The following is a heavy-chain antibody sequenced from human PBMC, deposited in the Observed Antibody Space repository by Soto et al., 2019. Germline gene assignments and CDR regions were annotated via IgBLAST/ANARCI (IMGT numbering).Heavy chain of an antibody. D-gene: IGHD3-10*01. CDR2: IRGGGAVT. CDR3: AKAITQSVLRGAEGSYGMDA. CDR1: GFSFSNYG. Sequence: EVQLLESGGGLVQPGGSLRLSCAASGFSFSNYGMSWVRQAPGEGLEWVSRIRGGGAVTYYADSMKGRFTISSNNSKDTLHLQMNSLREEDTALYLCAKAITQSVLRGAEGSYGMDAWGQGTSVTISS. V-gene: IGHV3-23*01. J-gene: IGHJ6*02.